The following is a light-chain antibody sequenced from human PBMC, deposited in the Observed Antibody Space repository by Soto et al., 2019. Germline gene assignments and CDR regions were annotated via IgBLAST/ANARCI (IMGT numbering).Light chain of an antibody. V-gene: IGLV2-23*02. Sequence: QSVLTQPACVSGSPGQSITISCTGTGSDVGSYNLVSWYQHDPGKAPKLLIYDVTKRPSGVSDRFSGSKSGNTASLSISGLQAEDEAEYYCFSYASSRTYVFGTGTKVTVL. CDR3: FSYASSRTYV. CDR2: DVT. CDR1: GSDVGSYNL. J-gene: IGLJ1*01.